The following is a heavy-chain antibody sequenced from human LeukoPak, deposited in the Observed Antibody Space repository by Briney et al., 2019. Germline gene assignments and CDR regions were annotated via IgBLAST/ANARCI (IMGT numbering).Heavy chain of an antibody. Sequence: SETLSLTCTVSGGPISSYYWSWIRQPPGKGLEWIGYIYYSGSTNYNPSLKSRVTISVDTSKNQFSLKLSSVTAADTAVYYCARERRGYWSDYWGQGTLVTVSS. CDR2: IYYSGST. CDR1: GGPISSYY. D-gene: IGHD2-2*03. CDR3: ARERRGYWSDY. J-gene: IGHJ4*02. V-gene: IGHV4-59*01.